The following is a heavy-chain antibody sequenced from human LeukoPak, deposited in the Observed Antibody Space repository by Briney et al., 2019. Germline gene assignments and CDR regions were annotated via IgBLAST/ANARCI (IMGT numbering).Heavy chain of an antibody. CDR3: ARGTLKAAATDFDY. CDR2: INWNGGST. V-gene: IGHV3-20*04. D-gene: IGHD6-13*01. CDR1: GFTFDDYG. J-gene: IGHJ4*02. Sequence: AGGSLRLSCAASGFTFDDYGMCWVRQAPGKGLEWVSGINWNGGSTGYADSVKGRFTISRDNAKNSLYLQMNSLRAEDTALYYCARGTLKAAATDFDYWGQGTLVTVSS.